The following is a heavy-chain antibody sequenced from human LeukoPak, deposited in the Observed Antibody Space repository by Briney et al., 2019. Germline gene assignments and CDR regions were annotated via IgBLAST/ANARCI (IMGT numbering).Heavy chain of an antibody. V-gene: IGHV3-15*07. CDR1: GFTFSNAW. D-gene: IGHD2-15*01. J-gene: IGHJ4*02. Sequence: GGSLRLSCAASGFTFSNAWMNWVRRAPGKGLEWVGRIKSKTDGGTTDYAAPVKGRFTISRDDSKNTLYLQMNSLKTEDTAVYYCTTDTPTLGYCSGGSCYSFVYWGQGTLVTVSS. CDR2: IKSKTDGGTT. CDR3: TTDTPTLGYCSGGSCYSFVY.